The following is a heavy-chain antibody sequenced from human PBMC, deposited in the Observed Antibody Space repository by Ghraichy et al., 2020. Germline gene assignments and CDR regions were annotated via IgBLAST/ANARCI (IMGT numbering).Heavy chain of an antibody. J-gene: IGHJ4*02. CDR1: GFTFSSYS. V-gene: IGHV3-21*01. Sequence: GESLNISCAASGFTFSSYSMNWVRQAPGKGLEWVSSISSSSSYIYYADSVKGRFTISRDNAKNSLYLQMNSLRAEDTAVYYCARDLGYCSSTSCRFDYWGQGTLVTVSS. CDR2: ISSSSSYI. CDR3: ARDLGYCSSTSCRFDY. D-gene: IGHD2-2*01.